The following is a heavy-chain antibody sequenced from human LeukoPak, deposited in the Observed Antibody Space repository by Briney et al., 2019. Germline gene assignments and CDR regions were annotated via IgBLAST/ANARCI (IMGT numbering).Heavy chain of an antibody. J-gene: IGHJ3*02. CDR3: AKREGKMATIPDAFDI. V-gene: IGHV3-23*01. Sequence: GGSLRLSGAASGFPFSSYEMSWARQPPGRGLDWVSAIRGSGGSTYYADSVKGRFTISRDNSKNTLYLQMNSLRAEETAVYYCAKREGKMATIPDAFDIWGQGTMVTVSS. CDR1: GFPFSSYE. D-gene: IGHD5-24*01. CDR2: IRGSGGST.